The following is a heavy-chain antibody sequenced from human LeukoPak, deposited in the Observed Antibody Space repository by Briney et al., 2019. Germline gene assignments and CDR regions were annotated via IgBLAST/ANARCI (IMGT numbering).Heavy chain of an antibody. CDR1: GGSISSSSYY. V-gene: IGHV4-39*07. Sequence: SETLSLTCTVSGGSISSSSYYWGWIRQPPGKGLEWIGSIYYSGSTYYNPSLKSRVTISVDTSKNQFSLKLSSVTAADTAVYYCARVAGPHYYDSSGPFDYWGQGSLVTVSS. J-gene: IGHJ4*02. CDR3: ARVAGPHYYDSSGPFDY. D-gene: IGHD3-22*01. CDR2: IYYSGST.